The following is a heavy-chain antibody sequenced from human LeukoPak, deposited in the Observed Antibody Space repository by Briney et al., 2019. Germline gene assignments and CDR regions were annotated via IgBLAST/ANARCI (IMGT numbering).Heavy chain of an antibody. CDR2: IYSGDST. Sequence: PGGSLRLSCAASGFTVNSNYMSWVRQAPGKGPECVSVIYSGDSTYYADSVKGRFTISRDNSKNTVYLQMNSLRAEDTAVYYCARDKDYFDYWGQGTLVTVSS. CDR3: ARDKDYFDY. CDR1: GFTVNSNY. J-gene: IGHJ4*02. V-gene: IGHV3-53*01.